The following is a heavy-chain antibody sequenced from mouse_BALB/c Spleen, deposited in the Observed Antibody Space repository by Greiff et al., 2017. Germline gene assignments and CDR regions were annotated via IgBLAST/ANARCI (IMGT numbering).Heavy chain of an antibody. CDR3: AREYAAMDY. Sequence: EVNLVESGGGLVKPGGSLKLSCAASGFTFSSYAMSWVRQSPEKRLEWVAEISSGGSYTYYPDTVTGRFTISRDNAKNTLYLEMSSLRSEDTAMYYCAREYAAMDYWGQGTSVTVSS. J-gene: IGHJ4*01. V-gene: IGHV5-9-4*01. CDR1: GFTFSSYA. D-gene: IGHD2-14*01. CDR2: ISSGGSYT.